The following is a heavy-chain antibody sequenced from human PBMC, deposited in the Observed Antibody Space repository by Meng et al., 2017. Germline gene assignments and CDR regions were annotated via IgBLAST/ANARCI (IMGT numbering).Heavy chain of an antibody. CDR1: GFTFSSYA. CDR2: ISGSGGST. CDR3: ARGQNWNYFGFFDY. Sequence: VRLVCAGGGLVQPGGSLRLSCAAFGFTFSSYAMSWVRQAPGKGLEWVSAISGSGGSTYYADSVKGRFTISRDNSKNTLYLQMNSLRAEDTAVYYCARGQNWNYFGFFDYWGQGTLVTGSS. V-gene: IGHV3-23*04. J-gene: IGHJ4*02. D-gene: IGHD1-7*01.